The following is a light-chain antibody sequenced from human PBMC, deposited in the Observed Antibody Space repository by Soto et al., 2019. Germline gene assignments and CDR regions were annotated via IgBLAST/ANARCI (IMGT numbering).Light chain of an antibody. CDR3: AAGDVSLNGEM. CDR1: RSNIGQSA. Sequence: QSVLTQPPSASGTPGQRVTISCSGSRSNIGQSAVSWYQQLPGAAPKLLIFSNNERPSGVPDRFSGSRSGTSASLAISGLQSEDEADYYCAAGDVSLNGEMFGGGTKVTAL. V-gene: IGLV1-44*01. CDR2: SNN. J-gene: IGLJ3*02.